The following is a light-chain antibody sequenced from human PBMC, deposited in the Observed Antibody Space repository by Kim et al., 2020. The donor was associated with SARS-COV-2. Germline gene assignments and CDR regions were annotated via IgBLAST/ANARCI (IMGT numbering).Light chain of an antibody. Sequence: SPGERGTLSCRASHSVINNYLAWYQQKPGQAPTLLIYGASSRATGIPDRFSGSGSGTDFTLTINRLEPEDFAVYYCQQYYGSPLTFGGGTKVEIK. CDR2: GAS. CDR1: HSVINNY. CDR3: QQYYGSPLT. V-gene: IGKV3-20*01. J-gene: IGKJ4*01.